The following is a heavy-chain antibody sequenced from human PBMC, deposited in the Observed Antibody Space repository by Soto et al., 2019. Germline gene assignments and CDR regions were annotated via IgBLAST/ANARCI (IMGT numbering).Heavy chain of an antibody. V-gene: IGHV5-51*01. CDR3: ARHGGPDARGHLDFDY. Sequence: PGESLKISCQGSGYSFTNYWIGWMRQMPGKGLEWMGIIYPGDSDARYSPSFQGQVTMSADKSIRIAYLQWNSLKASDTAIYYCARHGGPDARGHLDFDYWGQGTLVTVSS. D-gene: IGHD3-16*01. CDR2: IYPGDSDA. CDR1: GYSFTNYW. J-gene: IGHJ4*02.